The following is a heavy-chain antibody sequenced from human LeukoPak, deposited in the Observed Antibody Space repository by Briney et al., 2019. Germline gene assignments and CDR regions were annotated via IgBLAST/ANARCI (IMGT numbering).Heavy chain of an antibody. Sequence: GGSLRLSCAASGFTFSSYEMNWVRQAPGKGLEWVSYISSSGSTIYYADSVKGRFTISADNTKNSLYLQMNSLRVEDTAVYYCARDHNYAFDNWGQGTLVSVSS. D-gene: IGHD1-1*01. V-gene: IGHV3-48*03. CDR1: GFTFSSYE. J-gene: IGHJ4*02. CDR2: ISSSGSTI. CDR3: ARDHNYAFDN.